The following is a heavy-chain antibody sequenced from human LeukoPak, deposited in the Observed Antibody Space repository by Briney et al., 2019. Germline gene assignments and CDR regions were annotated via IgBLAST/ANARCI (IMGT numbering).Heavy chain of an antibody. V-gene: IGHV1-18*01. CDR3: ARDFRDCSSTSCHPWFDP. D-gene: IGHD2-2*01. CDR2: ISAYNGNT. CDR1: GYTFTSYG. J-gene: IGHJ5*02. Sequence: ASVKVSCKASGYTFTSYGFSWVRQAPAQGLELMGWISAYNGNTMYSQRLQGRVTMTTDTSTSTAYMELRSLRSDDTALYYCARDFRDCSSTSCHPWFDPWGQGTLVTVSS.